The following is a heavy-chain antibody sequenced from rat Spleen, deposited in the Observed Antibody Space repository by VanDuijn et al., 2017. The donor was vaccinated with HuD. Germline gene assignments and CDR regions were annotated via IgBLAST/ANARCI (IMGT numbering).Heavy chain of an antibody. CDR2: IIYDGRRT. Sequence: EVQLVESGGGQVQPGRSMKLSCAASGFTFSDYYMAWVRQAPKKGLEWVATIIYDGRRTYYRDSVKGRFTISRDNAKNTLYLQMDSLRSEDTATYYGARDGATEGMDAWGQGASVTVSS. J-gene: IGHJ4*01. CDR3: ARDGATEGMDA. V-gene: IGHV5-7*01. D-gene: IGHD1-11*01. CDR1: GFTFSDYY.